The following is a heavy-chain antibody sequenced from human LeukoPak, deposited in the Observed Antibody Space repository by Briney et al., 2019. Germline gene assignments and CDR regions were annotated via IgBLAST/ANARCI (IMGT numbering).Heavy chain of an antibody. CDR3: ARVWYSSSWLRGVFDY. Sequence: SETLSLTCTVSGGSISSYYWSWIRQPPGKGLECIGYIYYSGSTNYNPSLKSRVIISADTSKNQFSLKLSSVTAADTAVYYCARVWYSSSWLRGVFDYWGQGTLVTVSS. D-gene: IGHD6-13*01. V-gene: IGHV4-59*12. CDR1: GGSISSYY. J-gene: IGHJ4*02. CDR2: IYYSGST.